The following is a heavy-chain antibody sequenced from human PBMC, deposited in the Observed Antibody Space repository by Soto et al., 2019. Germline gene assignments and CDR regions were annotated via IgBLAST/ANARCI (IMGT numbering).Heavy chain of an antibody. CDR1: GFTVSSNY. Sequence: EVQLVESGGGLIQPGGSLRLSCAASGFTVSSNYMSWVRQAPGKGLEWVSVISGSGGSTYYADSVKGRFTISRDNSKNTLYLQMNSLRAEDTAVYYCAKVLLWFGELFDYYGMDVWGQGTTVTVSS. CDR3: AKVLLWFGELFDYYGMDV. D-gene: IGHD3-10*01. V-gene: IGHV3-23*04. CDR2: ISGSGGST. J-gene: IGHJ6*02.